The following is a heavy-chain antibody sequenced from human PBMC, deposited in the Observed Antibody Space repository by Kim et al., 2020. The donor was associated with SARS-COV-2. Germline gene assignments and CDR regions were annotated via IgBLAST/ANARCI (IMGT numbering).Heavy chain of an antibody. J-gene: IGHJ4*02. V-gene: IGHV3-21*01. D-gene: IGHD3-9*01. CDR3: ARDGEYDNLTGYFDY. Sequence: DAVKGRCTSSRDTANNSLYLQKNSLRGEDTAVYYCARDGEYDNLTGYFDYWGQGTLVTVSS.